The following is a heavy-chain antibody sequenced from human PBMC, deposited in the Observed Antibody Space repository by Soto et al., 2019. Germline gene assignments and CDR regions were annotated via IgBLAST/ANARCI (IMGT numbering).Heavy chain of an antibody. D-gene: IGHD3-3*01. Sequence: CTASGYTFTSYDINWVRQATGQGLEWMGWMNPNSGNTGYAQKCQGRVTMTRNTSISTAYMELSSLRSEDTAVYYCARGRGFWSGYYGYYYYYGMDVWGQVTTVTVSS. J-gene: IGHJ6*02. CDR3: ARGRGFWSGYYGYYYYYGMDV. CDR1: GYTFTSYD. CDR2: MNPNSGNT. V-gene: IGHV1-8*01.